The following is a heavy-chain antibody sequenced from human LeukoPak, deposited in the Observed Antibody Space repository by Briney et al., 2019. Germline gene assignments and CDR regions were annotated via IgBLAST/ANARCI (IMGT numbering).Heavy chain of an antibody. V-gene: IGHV4-59*11. D-gene: IGHD3-22*01. J-gene: IGHJ2*01. CDR2: IYHTGAS. CDR1: GGSLTTHY. CDR3: ARDTTFYDSSGYHPYWYFDL. Sequence: SETLSLTCTVSGGSLTTHYWSSIRQPPGEGLQWIASIYHTGASNYNPSLKSRITISLDTSKNQYSLELRYVTDEDTAEYYCARDTTFYDSSGYHPYWYFDLWGRGTPVTVS.